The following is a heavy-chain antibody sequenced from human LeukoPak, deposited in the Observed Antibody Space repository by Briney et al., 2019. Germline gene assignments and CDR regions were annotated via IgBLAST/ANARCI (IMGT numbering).Heavy chain of an antibody. CDR1: GFTFNSYA. CDR2: ISGSGGST. J-gene: IGHJ5*02. Sequence: GGSLRLSCAASGFTFNSYAMSWVRQAPGKGLEWVSAISGSGGSTYYADSVKGRFTISRDNSKNTLYLQMNSLRAEDTAVYYCAKAGQQLDQNWFDPWGQGTLVTVSS. CDR3: AKAGQQLDQNWFDP. D-gene: IGHD6-13*01. V-gene: IGHV3-23*01.